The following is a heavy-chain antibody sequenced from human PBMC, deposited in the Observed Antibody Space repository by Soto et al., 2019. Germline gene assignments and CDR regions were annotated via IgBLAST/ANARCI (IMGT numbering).Heavy chain of an antibody. D-gene: IGHD6-6*01. CDR2: ISGNGGIT. V-gene: IGHV3-23*01. J-gene: IGHJ4*02. CDR1: GFRFSNFA. CDR3: AKSAARARFDS. Sequence: GGSLSLSCTASGFRFSNFALSWVRQAPGKGLEWVSAISGNGGITYYADSVKGRFTISRDNSKNTLYLQMNSLRADDTAVYYCAKSAARARFDSWGQGTQVTVSS.